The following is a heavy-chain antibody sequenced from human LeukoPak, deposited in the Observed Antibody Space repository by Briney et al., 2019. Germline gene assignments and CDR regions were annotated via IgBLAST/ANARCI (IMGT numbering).Heavy chain of an antibody. V-gene: IGHV3-21*01. CDR3: ARDNVGAFDY. CDR2: ISGSSSYI. CDR1: GFTFSSYS. Sequence: GGSLRLSCAASGFTFSSYSMNWVRQAPGKGLEWVSSISGSSSYIYYADSVKGRFTISRDNAKNSLYLQMNSLRAEDTAVYYCARDNVGAFDYWGQGTLVTVSS. D-gene: IGHD1-26*01. J-gene: IGHJ4*02.